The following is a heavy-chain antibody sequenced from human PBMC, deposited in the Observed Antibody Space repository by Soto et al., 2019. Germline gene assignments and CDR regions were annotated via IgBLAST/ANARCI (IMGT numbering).Heavy chain of an antibody. V-gene: IGHV1-69*02. CDR1: GGTFSSYT. D-gene: IGHD1-26*01. J-gene: IGHJ6*01. CDR2: IIPILGIA. CDR3: ATRNVGLVGTYGMDD. Sequence: QVQLVQSGAEVKKPGSSVKVSCKASGGTFSSYTISWVRQAPGQGLEWMGRIIPILGIANYVQQYQGRVTKTADKSTNRAYMELSSLTSEDTAVYYCATRNVGLVGTYGMDDWGQGTTVTVSS.